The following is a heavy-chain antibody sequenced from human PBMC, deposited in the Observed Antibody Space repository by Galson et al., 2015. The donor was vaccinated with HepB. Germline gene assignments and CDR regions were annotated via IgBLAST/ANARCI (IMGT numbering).Heavy chain of an antibody. V-gene: IGHV3-30*02. CDR1: GLSLSNYD. D-gene: IGHD5-12*01. Sequence: SLRLSCAASGLSLSNYDMHWVRQAPGKELEWVASMRFDGSYKFYAESVKGRFTVSRDNSKNTLFLQMNSLRPEDTAVYYCAKLSIEWRRFANNDYWGQGTLVAVSS. J-gene: IGHJ4*02. CDR2: MRFDGSYK. CDR3: AKLSIEWRRFANNDY.